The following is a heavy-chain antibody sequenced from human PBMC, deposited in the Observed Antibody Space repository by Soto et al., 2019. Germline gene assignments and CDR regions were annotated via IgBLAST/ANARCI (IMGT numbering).Heavy chain of an antibody. CDR1: GYTFTGYY. CDR3: ARNPIPVMDYYYMDV. CDR2: INPNSGGT. D-gene: IGHD2-21*01. V-gene: IGHV1-2*04. Sequence: ASVKVSCKASGYTFTGYYMHWVRQAPGQGLEWMGWINPNSGGTNYAQKFQGWVTMTRDTSISTAYMELSRLRSDDTAVYYCARNPIPVMDYYYMDVWGKGTTVTVSS. J-gene: IGHJ6*03.